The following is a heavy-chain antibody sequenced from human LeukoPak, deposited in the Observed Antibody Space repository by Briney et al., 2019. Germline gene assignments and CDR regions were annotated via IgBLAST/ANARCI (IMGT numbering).Heavy chain of an antibody. D-gene: IGHD3-10*01. CDR1: GFTFSSYG. J-gene: IGHJ4*02. CDR2: ISGSGGST. CDR3: AKDRRAGSYDY. Sequence: PGGSLRLSCAASGFTFSSYGMSWVRQAAGEGLEWVSAISGSGGSTSYADSVKGRFTISRDNSKNTLYLQMNSLRAEDTAVYYCAKDRRAGSYDYWGQGTLVTVSS. V-gene: IGHV3-23*01.